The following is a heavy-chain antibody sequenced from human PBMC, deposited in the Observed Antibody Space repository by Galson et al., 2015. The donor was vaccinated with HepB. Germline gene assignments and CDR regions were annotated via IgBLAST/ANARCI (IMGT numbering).Heavy chain of an antibody. CDR3: AHRRLLEGGYSGYDRQNLWFDP. CDR2: IYWDDDK. D-gene: IGHD5-12*01. J-gene: IGHJ5*02. V-gene: IGHV2-5*02. CDR1: GFSLSTSGVG. Sequence: PALVKPTQTLTLTCTFSGFSLSTSGVGVGWIRQPPGKALTWLALIYWDDDKRYSPSLKSRLTITKDTSKNQVVLTMTNMDPVDTATYYCAHRRLLEGGYSGYDRQNLWFDPWGQGTLVTVTS.